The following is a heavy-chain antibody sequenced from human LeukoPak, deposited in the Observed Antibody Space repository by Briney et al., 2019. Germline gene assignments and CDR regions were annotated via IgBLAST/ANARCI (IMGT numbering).Heavy chain of an antibody. V-gene: IGHV4-39*01. CDR3: ARLTDS. Sequence: SETLSLTCTVTGGSIIDNSFYWGWIRQPPGQGLEWLGRIFHSGTTNYNPSLERLVTIAVDTPKNQFSLRLTSVTAADTALYYCARLTDSWGQGNLVTVFS. CDR2: IFHSGTT. J-gene: IGHJ4*02. CDR1: GGSIIDNSFY.